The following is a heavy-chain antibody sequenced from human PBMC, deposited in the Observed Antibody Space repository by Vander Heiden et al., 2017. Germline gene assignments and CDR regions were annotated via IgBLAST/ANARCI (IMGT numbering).Heavy chain of an antibody. V-gene: IGHV3-9*01. D-gene: IGHD2-15*01. J-gene: IGHJ6*02. CDR2: IGWNSDNI. CDR1: GFTFDDYA. CDR3: AKDVYCSGGSCHFGMDV. Sequence: EAQPVESGGGLVQPGRSLRLSCAASGFTFDDYAMHWVRQAPGKGLEWVSGIGWNSDNIDYADSVKGRFTISRDNAKNSLYLQMNSLRPEDTALYYCAKDVYCSGGSCHFGMDVWGQGTTVTVSS.